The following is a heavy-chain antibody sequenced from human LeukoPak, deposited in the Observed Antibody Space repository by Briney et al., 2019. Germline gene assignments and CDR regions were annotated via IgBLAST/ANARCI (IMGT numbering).Heavy chain of an antibody. J-gene: IGHJ5*01. D-gene: IGHD3-22*01. CDR1: GDSISSDY. Sequence: SETLSLTCAVSGDSISSDYWSWVRQPPGKGLEWIGYIYYTGSTNYNPSLKSRVTISVDTSKNQFSLKLSSVTAADTAVYYCARDTLRVYYDSSGYPTANWFDPWGQGTLVTVSS. CDR2: IYYTGST. CDR3: ARDTLRVYYDSSGYPTANWFDP. V-gene: IGHV4-59*12.